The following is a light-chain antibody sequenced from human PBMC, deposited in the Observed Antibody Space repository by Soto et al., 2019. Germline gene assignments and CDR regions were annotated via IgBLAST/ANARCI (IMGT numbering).Light chain of an antibody. Sequence: QTVVTQEASLSVSPGTTVTLTCGLSSGSVSANYYPSWYQQTPGQAPRTLIYNTNNRSSGVPDRFSGSILGNKAALTITGAQAEDESDYYCVLYMGSGIWVFGGGTKLTVL. V-gene: IGLV8-61*01. CDR1: SGSVSANYY. CDR2: NTN. J-gene: IGLJ3*02. CDR3: VLYMGSGIWV.